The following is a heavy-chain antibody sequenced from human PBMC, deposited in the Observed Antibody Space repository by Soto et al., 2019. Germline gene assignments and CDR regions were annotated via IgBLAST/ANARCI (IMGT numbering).Heavy chain of an antibody. D-gene: IGHD3-22*01. CDR3: AKDRVSSGYPDDVFDI. V-gene: IGHV3-23*01. J-gene: IGHJ3*02. CDR1: GFSFSTYG. CDR2: MSGSGGST. Sequence: PGGSLRLSCAASGFSFSTYGMSWVRQAPGKGLEWVSSMSGSGGSTINADSVKGRFTISRDNVKNTLYLQMNRLRAEDTAVYYCAKDRVSSGYPDDVFDIWGQGTMVTVSS.